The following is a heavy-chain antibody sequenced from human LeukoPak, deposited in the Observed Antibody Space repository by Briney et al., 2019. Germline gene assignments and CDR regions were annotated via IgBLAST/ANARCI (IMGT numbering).Heavy chain of an antibody. J-gene: IGHJ4*02. V-gene: IGHV3-66*03. CDR1: GFTVSSNS. CDR3: AKAPPDYYDSSGYMDY. Sequence: GGSLRLSCTVSGFTVSSNSMSWVRQAPGKGLEWVSFIYSDNTHYSDSVKGRFTISRDNSKNTLYLQMNSLRAEDTAVYYCAKAPPDYYDSSGYMDYWGQGTLVTVSS. D-gene: IGHD3-22*01. CDR2: IYSDNT.